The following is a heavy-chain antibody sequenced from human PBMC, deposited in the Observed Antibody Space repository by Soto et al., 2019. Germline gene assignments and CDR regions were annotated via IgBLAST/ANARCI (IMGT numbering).Heavy chain of an antibody. D-gene: IGHD2-2*01. CDR1: GYTFTNYG. CDR2: ISGYNGNT. CDR3: ARDEVPAANWLDP. V-gene: IGHV1-18*01. J-gene: IGHJ5*02. Sequence: QVQLVQSGAEVKKPGASVKVSCKASGYTFTNYGITWVRQAPGQGLEWMGWISGYNGNTNYAHKFKGRVTMTIDTSTTTAYMELRILRSDDTAVYYCARDEVPAANWLDPWGQGTLVTVSS.